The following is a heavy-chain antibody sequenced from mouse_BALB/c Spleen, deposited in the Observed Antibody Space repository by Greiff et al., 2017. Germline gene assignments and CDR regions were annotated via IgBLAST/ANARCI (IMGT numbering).Heavy chain of an antibody. V-gene: IGHV3-6*02. CDR2: ISYDGSN. CDR3: AREDYDYDVIYAMDY. Sequence: EVQLVESGPGLVKPSQSLSLTCSVTGYSITSGYYWNWIRQFPGNKLEWMGYISYDGSNNYNPSLKNRISITRDTSKNQFFLKLNSVTTEDTATYYCAREDYDYDVIYAMDYWGQGTSVTVSS. CDR1: GYSITSGYY. D-gene: IGHD2-4*01. J-gene: IGHJ4*01.